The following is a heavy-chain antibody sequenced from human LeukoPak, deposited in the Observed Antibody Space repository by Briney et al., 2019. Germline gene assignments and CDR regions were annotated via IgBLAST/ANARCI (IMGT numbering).Heavy chain of an antibody. J-gene: IGHJ6*02. V-gene: IGHV3-7*03. Sequence: GGSLRLSCAPSGFSFSTYWMSWVRQAPGKGLEWVANIKEDGSQKYYVDSVKGRFTIFRDNAKNSLSLQMNSLRADDTAVYYCARVIAAAPYGMDVWGQGTTVTVSS. CDR1: GFSFSTYW. CDR2: IKEDGSQK. D-gene: IGHD6-13*01. CDR3: ARVIAAAPYGMDV.